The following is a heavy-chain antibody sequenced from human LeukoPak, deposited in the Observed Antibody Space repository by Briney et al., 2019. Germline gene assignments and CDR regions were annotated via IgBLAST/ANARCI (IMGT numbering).Heavy chain of an antibody. J-gene: IGHJ4*02. V-gene: IGHV3-7*01. CDR2: IKQDGSEK. CDR1: GFTFSSYW. CDR3: ASGSTLDY. Sequence: GGSLRLSCAASGFTFSSYWMSWVRQAPGKGLEWVANIKQDGSEKYYVDSVKGRFTISRDNAKNSVYLEMNTLRAEDTALYYCASGSTLDYWGQGTLVTVSS. D-gene: IGHD3-10*01.